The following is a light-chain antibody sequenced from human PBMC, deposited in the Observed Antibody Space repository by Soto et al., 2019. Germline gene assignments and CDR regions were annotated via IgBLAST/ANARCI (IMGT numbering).Light chain of an antibody. J-gene: IGLJ2*01. V-gene: IGLV2-8*01. CDR2: EVT. Sequence: QSVLTQPPSASGSHGQSVTISCTGTSRDVGSYNYVSWYQQHPGKAPKLLIYEVTKRPSGVPDRFSGSKSGNTASLTVSGLQAEDEADYYCASRDDSLSGVVFGGGTQLTVL. CDR3: ASRDDSLSGVV. CDR1: SRDVGSYNY.